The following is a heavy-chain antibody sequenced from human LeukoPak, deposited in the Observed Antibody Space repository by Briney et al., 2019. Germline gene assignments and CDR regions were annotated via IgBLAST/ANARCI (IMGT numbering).Heavy chain of an antibody. CDR3: ARGLYYYDSSGCYAIFDY. V-gene: IGHV4-4*02. Sequence: SETLSLTCAVSGGSISSSNWWSWVRQPPGKGLEWIGEIYHSGSTNYNPSLKSRVTISVDKSKNQFSLKLSSVTAADTAVYYCARGLYYYDSSGCYAIFDYWGQGTLVTVSS. CDR1: GGSISSSNW. J-gene: IGHJ4*02. D-gene: IGHD3-22*01. CDR2: IYHSGST.